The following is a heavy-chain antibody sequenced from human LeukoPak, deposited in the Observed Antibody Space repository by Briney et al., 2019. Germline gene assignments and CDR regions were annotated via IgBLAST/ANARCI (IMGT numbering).Heavy chain of an antibody. J-gene: IGHJ4*02. CDR3: APRGGSSTSLG. Sequence: PGGSLRLSCTVSGDTFSRYWLTWVRQAPGKGLEWVANIKQDGSDKRYVDSVKGRFTISRDNAKNTLYLQMNSLRAEDTAVYYCAPRGGSSTSLGWGQGTLVTVSS. CDR1: GDTFSRYW. D-gene: IGHD2-2*01. V-gene: IGHV3-7*03. CDR2: IKQDGSDK.